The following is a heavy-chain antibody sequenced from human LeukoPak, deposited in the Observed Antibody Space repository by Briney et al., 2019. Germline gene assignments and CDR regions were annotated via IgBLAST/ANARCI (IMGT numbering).Heavy chain of an antibody. Sequence: GGSMRLSSSASGFTFGSYAMHWVRQAPGKGLEYVSAISSNGGSTYYADSVKGRFTISRDNSKNTLYLQMSSLRAEDTAVYYCVKDRILAAAGYYFDYWGQGTLVTVSS. CDR1: GFTFGSYA. CDR2: ISSNGGST. J-gene: IGHJ4*02. CDR3: VKDRILAAAGYYFDY. V-gene: IGHV3-64D*06. D-gene: IGHD6-13*01.